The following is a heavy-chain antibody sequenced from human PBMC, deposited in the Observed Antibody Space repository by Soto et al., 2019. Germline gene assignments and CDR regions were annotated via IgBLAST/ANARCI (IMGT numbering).Heavy chain of an antibody. V-gene: IGHV3-23*01. CDR2: LSGSGEST. Sequence: EVQLLESGGGLVQPGGSLTLSCAASGFTFSNYAMSWVRQAPGKGLEWVSSLSGSGESTYYADSVKGRFTISRDNSKNTQYLQMNSLRAEDTAVFYCAKGAVRGIIITYFDYWGQGTLVTVSS. CDR1: GFTFSNYA. J-gene: IGHJ4*02. CDR3: AKGAVRGIIITYFDY. D-gene: IGHD3-10*01.